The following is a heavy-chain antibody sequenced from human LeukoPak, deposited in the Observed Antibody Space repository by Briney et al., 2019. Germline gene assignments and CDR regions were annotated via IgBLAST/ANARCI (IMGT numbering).Heavy chain of an antibody. CDR1: GIIFRDAW. D-gene: IGHD3-16*01. V-gene: IGHV3-7*03. CDR3: ARGTPFGGY. J-gene: IGHJ4*02. Sequence: GGSLRLSCVVSGIIFRDAWMNWVRQAPGKGLEWVANIKQDGSEKYYVDSVEGRFTISRDNVKNSLYLQMNGLRAEDTAVYYCARGTPFGGYWGQGTLVTVSS. CDR2: IKQDGSEK.